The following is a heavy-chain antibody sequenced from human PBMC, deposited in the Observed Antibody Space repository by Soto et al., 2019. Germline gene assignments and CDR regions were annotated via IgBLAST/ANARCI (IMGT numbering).Heavy chain of an antibody. CDR3: ARAGYCSGGTCYHGNCDY. J-gene: IGHJ4*02. D-gene: IGHD2-15*01. V-gene: IGHV1-46*01. CDR1: GYTFTTYY. CDR2: INPNGGST. Sequence: QVQLVQSGAEVKRPGASVKVSCKASGYTFTTYYMHWVRQAPGQGLEWLGIINPNGGSTTYAPKFQGRVTMTRDTSTSTVYLELKTWRSDDTSVYFCARAGYCSGGTCYHGNCDYWGQGTLVTVSA.